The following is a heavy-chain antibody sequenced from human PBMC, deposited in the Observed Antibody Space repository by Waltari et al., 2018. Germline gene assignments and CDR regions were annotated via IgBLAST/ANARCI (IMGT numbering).Heavy chain of an antibody. D-gene: IGHD1-26*01. CDR2: FDPEDGET. J-gene: IGHJ3*02. CDR3: ATDTGLVGADAFDI. CDR1: GSTLTELS. V-gene: IGHV1-24*01. Sequence: QVQLVQSGAEVKKPGASVKVSCKVSGSTLTELSMHGVRQAPGKGLEWMGGFDPEDGETIYAQKFQGRVTMTEDTSTDTAYMELSSLRSEDTAVYYCATDTGLVGADAFDIWGQGTMVTVSS.